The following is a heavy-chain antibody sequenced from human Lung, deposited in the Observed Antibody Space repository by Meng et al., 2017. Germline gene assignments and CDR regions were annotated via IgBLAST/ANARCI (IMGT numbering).Heavy chain of an antibody. CDR2: MNPNSGDT. V-gene: IGHV1-2*06. CDR1: GYTFTDYY. J-gene: IGHJ4*02. CDR3: AREGGSSSHFDY. D-gene: IGHD6-6*01. Sequence: QVQLVQSGAEVKRPGASGRDPCKASGYTFTDYYMQWVRQAPGQGLEWMGRMNPNSGDTKYAQKFQGRVTMTGYTSISTAYMELSRLTSDDTAVYYCAREGGSSSHFDYWGQGTLVTVSS.